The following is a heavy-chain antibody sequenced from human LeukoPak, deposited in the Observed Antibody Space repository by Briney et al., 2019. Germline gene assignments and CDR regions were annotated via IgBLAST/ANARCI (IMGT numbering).Heavy chain of an antibody. CDR2: IYYSGST. V-gene: IGHV4-59*01. CDR1: GGSISSYY. D-gene: IGHD2/OR15-2a*01. CDR3: ARDGVI. Sequence: ASETLSLTCTVSGGSISSYYWSWIRQPPGKGLEWIEYIYYSGSTNYSPSLKSRVTISVDTSKNQFSLKLSSVTAADTAVYYCARDGVIGGQGTLVTVSS. J-gene: IGHJ4*02.